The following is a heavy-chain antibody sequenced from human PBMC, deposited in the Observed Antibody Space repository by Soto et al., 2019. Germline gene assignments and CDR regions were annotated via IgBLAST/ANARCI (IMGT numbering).Heavy chain of an antibody. V-gene: IGHV4-59*08. Sequence: QMQLQESGPGLVKPPETQSLTCTVSGGSMGSHYWSWIRQPPGKGLAWVGHIYSTGSTKYNPSLESWVTISIATSKNQFSLKLSSMTAADTAMYYCARHQSGYEYGMTHCDYWGQGILVTVSS. J-gene: IGHJ4*02. CDR1: GGSMGSHY. CDR2: IYSTGST. D-gene: IGHD5-12*01. CDR3: ARHQSGYEYGMTHCDY.